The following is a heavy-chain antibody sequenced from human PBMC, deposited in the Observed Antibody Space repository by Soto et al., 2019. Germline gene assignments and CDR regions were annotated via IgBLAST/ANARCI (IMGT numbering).Heavy chain of an antibody. CDR2: MIPVFGKP. J-gene: IGHJ5*02. D-gene: IGHD2-8*01. CDR1: GDTFTANA. CDR3: GRVALNGPGNH. V-gene: IGHV1-69*01. Sequence: QMQLVQSGAELKKPGSSVKVSCKVSGDTFTANALTWVQQAPGQGLEWIGGMIPVFGKPSYAQNFQGRVTITADRSTTDESTSTAYMELSSLRFEDTAVYYCGRVALNGPGNHWGQGTLVTVSS.